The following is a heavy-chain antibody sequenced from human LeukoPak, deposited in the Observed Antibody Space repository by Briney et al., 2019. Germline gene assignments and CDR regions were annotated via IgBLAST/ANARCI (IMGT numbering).Heavy chain of an antibody. Sequence: GGSLRLSCAASGFTFSSYEMNWVRQAPGKGLEWVSYISSSGSTIYYADSVKGRFTISRDNAKNSLYLQMNSLRAEDTAVYYCARECSGGSCPIDYWGQGTLVTVSS. CDR1: GFTFSSYE. D-gene: IGHD2-15*01. CDR3: ARECSGGSCPIDY. J-gene: IGHJ4*02. V-gene: IGHV3-48*03. CDR2: ISSSGSTI.